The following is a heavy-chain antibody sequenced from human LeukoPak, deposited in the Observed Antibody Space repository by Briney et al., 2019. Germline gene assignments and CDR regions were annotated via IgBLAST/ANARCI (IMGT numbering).Heavy chain of an antibody. J-gene: IGHJ6*02. CDR2: IYPRDGST. CDR1: GYTFTSNY. Sequence: ASVKVSCKASGYTFTSNYIHWVRQAPGQGLEWMGMIYPRDGSTSYAQKFQGRVTITADESTSTAYMELSSLRSEDTAVYYCARDLDSSSWYGYYYYYGMDVWGQGTTVTVSS. D-gene: IGHD6-13*01. V-gene: IGHV1-46*01. CDR3: ARDLDSSSWYGYYYYYGMDV.